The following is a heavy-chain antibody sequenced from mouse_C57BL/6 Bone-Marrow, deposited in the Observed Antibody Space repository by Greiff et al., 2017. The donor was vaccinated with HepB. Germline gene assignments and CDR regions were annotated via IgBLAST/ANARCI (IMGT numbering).Heavy chain of an antibody. D-gene: IGHD1-1*01. J-gene: IGHJ3*01. CDR1: GYTFTSYW. CDR2: IDPSDSYT. CDR3: ATYYYGSS. V-gene: IGHV1-59*01. Sequence: VQLQQPGAELVRPGTSVKLSCKASGYTFTSYWMHWVKQRPGQGLEWIGVIDPSDSYTNYNHKFKGKATLTVDTASSTAYLQLSSLTSEDSAVYYCATYYYGSSWSRGTLVTVSA.